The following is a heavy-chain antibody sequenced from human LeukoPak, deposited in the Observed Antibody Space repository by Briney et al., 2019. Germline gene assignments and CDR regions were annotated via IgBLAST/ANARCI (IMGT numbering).Heavy chain of an antibody. CDR1: GGSISSSSYY. CDR2: IYYSGST. Sequence: SSETLSLTCTVSGGSISSSSYYWGWIRQPPGKGLEWIGSIYYSGSTYYNPSLKSRVTISVDTSKNQFSLKLSSVTAADTAVYYCARIRGLWGVLMMYALDYWGQGTLVTVSS. CDR3: ARIRGLWGVLMMYALDY. V-gene: IGHV4-39*01. J-gene: IGHJ4*02. D-gene: IGHD2-8*01.